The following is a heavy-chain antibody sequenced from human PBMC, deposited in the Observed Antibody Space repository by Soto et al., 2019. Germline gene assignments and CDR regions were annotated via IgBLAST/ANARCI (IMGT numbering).Heavy chain of an antibody. CDR1: GGTFSSYA. CDR2: IIPIFGTA. J-gene: IGHJ6*03. CDR3: ARDELHYDFWSGYYLPPARYYYYMDV. D-gene: IGHD3-3*01. V-gene: IGHV1-69*13. Sequence: SVKVSCKASGGTFSSYAISWVRQAPGQGLEWMGGIIPIFGTANYAQKFQGRVTITADASTSTAYMELRSLRSDDTAVYYCARDELHYDFWSGYYLPPARYYYYMDVWGKGTTVTVSS.